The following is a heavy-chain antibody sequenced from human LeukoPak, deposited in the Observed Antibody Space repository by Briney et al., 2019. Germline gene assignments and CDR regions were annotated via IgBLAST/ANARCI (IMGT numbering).Heavy chain of an antibody. J-gene: IGHJ4*02. CDR3: AKDSSSSWTLDY. CDR1: GFTFDNYA. V-gene: IGHV3-23*01. Sequence: PGGSLRLSCEASGFTFDNYAISWVRQAPGKGLEWVSAITGSGTATFYAASVEAHFTISRDTSKNTVYLQMNSLRVEDTAIYYCAKDSSSSWTLDYWGQGTLVTVSS. CDR2: ITGSGTAT. D-gene: IGHD6-13*01.